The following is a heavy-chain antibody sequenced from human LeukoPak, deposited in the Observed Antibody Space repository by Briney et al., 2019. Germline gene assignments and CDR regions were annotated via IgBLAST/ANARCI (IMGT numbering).Heavy chain of an antibody. D-gene: IGHD1-26*01. CDR3: ATDSSGSYYFDY. Sequence: ASVKVSCKVSGYTLTELSIHWVGQAPGKGLEGRGGFDPEDGETIYAQKFQGRVTMTEDTSTDTAYMELSSLRSEDTAVYYCATDSSGSYYFDYWGQGTLVTVSS. J-gene: IGHJ4*02. V-gene: IGHV1-24*01. CDR2: FDPEDGET. CDR1: GYTLTELS.